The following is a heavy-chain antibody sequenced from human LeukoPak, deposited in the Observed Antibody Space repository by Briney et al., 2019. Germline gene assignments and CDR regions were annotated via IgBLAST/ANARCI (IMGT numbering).Heavy chain of an antibody. Sequence: PGGSLRLSCAASGFTFSSYSMNWVRQAPGKGLEWVSSISSSSSYIYYADSVKGRFTISRDNAKNSLYLQMNSLRAEDTAVYYCARELLIAAAGVDAFDIWGQGTMVTVSS. CDR2: ISSSSSYI. CDR1: GFTFSSYS. D-gene: IGHD6-13*01. CDR3: ARELLIAAAGVDAFDI. J-gene: IGHJ3*02. V-gene: IGHV3-21*01.